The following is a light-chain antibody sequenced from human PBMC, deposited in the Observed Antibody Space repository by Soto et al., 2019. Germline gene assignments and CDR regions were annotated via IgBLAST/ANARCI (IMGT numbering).Light chain of an antibody. J-gene: IGKJ4*01. Sequence: EIVLTQSPATLSLSPGERATLSCRASQSIGSYLVWYQQKPGQAPRLLIYDASNRATGIPARFSGSGSGTDFTLTITSLEPEDFALYYCQQRANLPLTFGGGTKVEIK. CDR2: DAS. V-gene: IGKV3-11*01. CDR1: QSIGSY. CDR3: QQRANLPLT.